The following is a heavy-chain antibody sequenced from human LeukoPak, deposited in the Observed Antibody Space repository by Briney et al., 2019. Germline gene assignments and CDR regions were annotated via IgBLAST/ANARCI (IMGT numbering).Heavy chain of an antibody. Sequence: GRSLRLSCAASGFTFDDYAMHWVRQAPGKGLEWVSGISWNSGSIGYADSVKGRFTISRDNAKNSLYLQMSSLRAEDTALYYCAKDSDSSGYHFDYWGQGTLVTVSS. D-gene: IGHD3-22*01. J-gene: IGHJ4*02. CDR1: GFTFDDYA. CDR3: AKDSDSSGYHFDY. V-gene: IGHV3-9*01. CDR2: ISWNSGSI.